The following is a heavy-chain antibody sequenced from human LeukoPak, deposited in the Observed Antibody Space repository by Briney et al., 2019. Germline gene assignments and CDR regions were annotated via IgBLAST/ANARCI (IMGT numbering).Heavy chain of an antibody. CDR1: GGSISSSCYY. D-gene: IGHD2-15*01. J-gene: IGHJ6*02. V-gene: IGHV4-39*01. CDR2: IYYSGRT. Sequence: SETLCLTCTVSGGSISSSCYYWGWIRQPPGKGLEWLGSIYYSGRTYYNASLKSRVTISVDTSKNQFSLKLSSVTAADTAVYYCARHPLVVAATNYFYYGMDVWGQGTTVTVSS. CDR3: ARHPLVVAATNYFYYGMDV.